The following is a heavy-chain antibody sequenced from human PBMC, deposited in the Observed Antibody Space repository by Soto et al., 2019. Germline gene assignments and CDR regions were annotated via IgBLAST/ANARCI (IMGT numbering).Heavy chain of an antibody. V-gene: IGHV1-18*04. Sequence: ASVKVSCKASGYTFTSYGISWVRQAPGQGLEWMGWICAYNGNTNYAQKLQGRVTMTTDTSTSTAYMELRSLRSDDTAVYYCARVGFDFWSGYSFDYWGQGTLVTVSS. D-gene: IGHD3-3*01. J-gene: IGHJ4*02. CDR3: ARVGFDFWSGYSFDY. CDR1: GYTFTSYG. CDR2: ICAYNGNT.